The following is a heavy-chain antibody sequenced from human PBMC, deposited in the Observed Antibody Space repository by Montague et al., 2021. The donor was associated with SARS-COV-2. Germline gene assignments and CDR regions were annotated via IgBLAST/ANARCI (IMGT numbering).Heavy chain of an antibody. V-gene: IGHV3-7*03. D-gene: IGHD3-10*01. CDR1: VFTFSDYW. J-gene: IGHJ4*02. Sequence: SLRLSCAASVFTFSDYWMIWLRQAPGKRPEWVAIIKKYGREKYYLVSVKGRFTIPRDNAKNALFLHVNSLRVEDTAVYYCAREISGGDFDCWGQGTLVTVSS. CDR3: AREISGGDFDC. CDR2: IKKYGREK.